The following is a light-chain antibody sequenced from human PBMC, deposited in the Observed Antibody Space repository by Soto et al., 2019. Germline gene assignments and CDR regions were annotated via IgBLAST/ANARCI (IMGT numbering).Light chain of an antibody. CDR3: QQYHNWPPIT. CDR2: GIS. CDR1: QSVTSNY. J-gene: IGKJ5*01. Sequence: IVLTQSPGTLSLSPGERATLFCRASQSVTSNYFAWYQQKPGQAPRLLIYGISDRATGIPDRFSGSGSGTEFTLTISSLQSEDFAVYYCQQYHNWPPITFGQGTRLEIK. V-gene: IGKV3D-15*01.